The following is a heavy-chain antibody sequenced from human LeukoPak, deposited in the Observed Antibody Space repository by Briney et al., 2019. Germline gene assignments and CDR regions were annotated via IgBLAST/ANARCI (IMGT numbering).Heavy chain of an antibody. CDR3: AKGLLWFGELDLDAFDI. CDR2: IRYDGSNK. V-gene: IGHV3-30*02. CDR1: GFTFSSYG. J-gene: IGHJ3*02. Sequence: GGSLRLSCAASGFTFSSYGMHWVRQAPGKGLEWVAFIRYDGSNKYYADSVKGRFTISRDNSKNTPYLQMNSLRAEDTAVYYCAKGLLWFGELDLDAFDIWGQGTMVTVSS. D-gene: IGHD3-10*01.